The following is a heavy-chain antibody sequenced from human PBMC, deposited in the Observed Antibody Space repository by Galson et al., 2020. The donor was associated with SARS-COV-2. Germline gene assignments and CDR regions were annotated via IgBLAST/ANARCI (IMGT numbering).Heavy chain of an antibody. V-gene: IGHV3-9*01. CDR3: AKIGLGIGY. J-gene: IGHJ4*02. D-gene: IGHD1-26*01. CDR2: ISWNSGSI. CDR1: GFTFDDYA. Sequence: GGSLRLSCAASGFTFDDYAMHWVRQAPGKGLECVSGISWNSGSIGYADSVKGRFTISRDNAKNSLYLQMNSLRAEDTALYYCAKIGLGIGYWGQGTLVTVSS.